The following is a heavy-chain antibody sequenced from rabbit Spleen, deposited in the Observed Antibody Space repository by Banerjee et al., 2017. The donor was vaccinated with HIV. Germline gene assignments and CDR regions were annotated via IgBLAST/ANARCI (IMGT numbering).Heavy chain of an antibody. CDR2: INNITGKT. J-gene: IGHJ4*02. CDR3: ARDLLDIIGWTFGF. V-gene: IGHV1S45*01. CDR1: GFSFTDKDV. Sequence: QEQLVESGGGLVQPEGYLTLTCKACGFSFTDKDVMCWVRQAPGKGLDWIGCINNITGKTVYASWPKGRFAISRASSTTVFLQMPSLTSADTATYFCARDLLDIIGWTFGFCGPGPLVTVS. D-gene: IGHD1-1*01.